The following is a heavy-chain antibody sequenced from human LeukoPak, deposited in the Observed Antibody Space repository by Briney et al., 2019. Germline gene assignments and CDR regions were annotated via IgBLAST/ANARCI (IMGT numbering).Heavy chain of an antibody. D-gene: IGHD2-2*01. Sequence: PGGSLRLSCAASGFTFDDYGMSWVRQAPGKGLEWVSGINRNGSSTGYADSVKGRFTISRDNAKNSLYLQMNSLRAEDTAFYYCARFCDCSSTSCYPNWLDPWGQGTLVTLSS. CDR1: GFTFDDYG. J-gene: IGHJ5*02. CDR2: INRNGSST. CDR3: ARFCDCSSTSCYPNWLDP. V-gene: IGHV3-20*04.